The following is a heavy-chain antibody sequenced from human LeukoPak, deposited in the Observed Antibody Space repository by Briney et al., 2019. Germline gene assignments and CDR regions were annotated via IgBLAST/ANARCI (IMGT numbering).Heavy chain of an antibody. J-gene: IGHJ4*02. CDR2: IYYSGST. Sequence: PSETLSLTCTVSGGSISSYYWSWIRQPPGKGLEWIGYIYYSGSTNYNPSLKSRVTISVDTSKNQFSLKLSSATAADTAVYYCARATRGWLRKGYFDYWGQGTLVTVSS. CDR1: GGSISSYY. V-gene: IGHV4-59*01. CDR3: ARATRGWLRKGYFDY. D-gene: IGHD5-12*01.